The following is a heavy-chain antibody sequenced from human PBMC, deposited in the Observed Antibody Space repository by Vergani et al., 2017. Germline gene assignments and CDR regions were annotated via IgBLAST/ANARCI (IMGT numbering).Heavy chain of an antibody. CDR1: GGTFSSYA. D-gene: IGHD2-2*01. CDR2: IIPIFGTA. Sequence: QVQLVQSGAEVKKPGSSVKVSCKASGGTFSSYAISWVRQAPGQGLEWMGGIIPIFGTANYAQKFQGRVTITADESTSTAYMELSSLRSEDTAVYYCARKNCRSTSCYPYWFDPWGQGTLVTVSS. CDR3: ARKNCRSTSCYPYWFDP. V-gene: IGHV1-69*01. J-gene: IGHJ5*02.